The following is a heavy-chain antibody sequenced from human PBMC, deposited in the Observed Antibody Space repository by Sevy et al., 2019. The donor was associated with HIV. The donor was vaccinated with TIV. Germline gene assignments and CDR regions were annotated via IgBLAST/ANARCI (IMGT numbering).Heavy chain of an antibody. Sequence: GGSLRLSCAASGFAPSTYGMHWVRQAPGKGLEWVAVMVYEGSNKYYADSVKGRFSISRDNSRNTLFLQMDSLRAEDMAVYYCARDPRMYGDYLLAYFDYWGQGTLVTVSS. D-gene: IGHD2-8*01. CDR3: ARDPRMYGDYLLAYFDY. J-gene: IGHJ4*02. V-gene: IGHV3-33*01. CDR2: MVYEGSNK. CDR1: GFAPSTYG.